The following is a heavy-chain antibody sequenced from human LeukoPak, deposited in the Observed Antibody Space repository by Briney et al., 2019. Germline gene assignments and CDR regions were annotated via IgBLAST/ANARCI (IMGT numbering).Heavy chain of an antibody. CDR3: ARWPPTVTTVGY. D-gene: IGHD4-17*01. Sequence: KSSETLSLTCTVSGGSISSYYWSWIRQPPGKGLEWIGYIYYSGSTNYNPSLKSRVTISVDTSKNQFSLKLSSVTAADTALYYCARWPPTVTTVGYWGQGTLVTVSS. V-gene: IGHV4-59*01. CDR2: IYYSGST. CDR1: GGSISSYY. J-gene: IGHJ4*02.